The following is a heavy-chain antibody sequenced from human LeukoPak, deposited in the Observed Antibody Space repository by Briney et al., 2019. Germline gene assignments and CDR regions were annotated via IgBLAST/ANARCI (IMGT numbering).Heavy chain of an antibody. J-gene: IGHJ4*02. D-gene: IGHD3-22*01. V-gene: IGHV4-61*05. CDR1: GGSISSSSYY. Sequence: SETLSLTCTVSGGSISSSSYYWGWIRQPPGKGLEWIGYIYYSGSTNYNPSLKSRVTISVDTSKNQFSLKLSSVTAADTAVYYCARILLGGDDYDSSDTEYYFDYWGQGTLVTVSS. CDR2: IYYSGST. CDR3: ARILLGGDDYDSSDTEYYFDY.